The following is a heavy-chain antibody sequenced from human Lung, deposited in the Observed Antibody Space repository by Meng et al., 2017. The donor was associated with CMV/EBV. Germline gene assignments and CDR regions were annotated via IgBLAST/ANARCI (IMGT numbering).Heavy chain of an antibody. CDR2: MSYDGSKR. V-gene: IGHV3-30*14. CDR3: ARAAFCSSTTCWYGIDV. CDR1: RLTHFKNYS. J-gene: IGHJ6*02. Sequence: GGSLRLXCVASRLTHFKNYSIHWVRQAPGKGLELVAIMSYDGSKRYCTDCVKGRFTITRDNSMVTMYLQMNSLRPEDTAVYYCARAAFCSSTTCWYGIDVWXQGTTVTVSS. D-gene: IGHD2-2*01.